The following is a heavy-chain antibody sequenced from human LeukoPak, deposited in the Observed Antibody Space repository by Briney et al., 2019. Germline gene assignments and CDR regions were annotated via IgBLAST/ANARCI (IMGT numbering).Heavy chain of an antibody. CDR3: ARAADYGDYLPNFDY. CDR1: GGSISSYY. CDR2: IYYSGST. J-gene: IGHJ4*02. D-gene: IGHD4-17*01. Sequence: SETLSLTCTVSGGSISSYYWSWIRQPPGKGLEWIGYIYYSGSTNYNPSLKSRVTTSVDTSKNQFSLKLSSVTAADTAVYYCARAADYGDYLPNFDYWGQGTLVTVSS. V-gene: IGHV4-59*01.